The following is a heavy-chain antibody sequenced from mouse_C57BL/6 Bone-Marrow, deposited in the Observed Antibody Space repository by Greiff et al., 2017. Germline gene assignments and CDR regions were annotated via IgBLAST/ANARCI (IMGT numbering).Heavy chain of an antibody. D-gene: IGHD1-1*01. Sequence: VKLMESGPELVKPGASVKISCKASGYAFSSSWMNWVKQRPGKGLEWIGRIYPGDGDTNYNGKFKGKATLTADKSSSTAYMQLSSLTSEDSAVYFCARSGITTVVATDFDYWGQGTTLTVSS. CDR3: ARSGITTVVATDFDY. V-gene: IGHV1-82*01. J-gene: IGHJ2*01. CDR2: IYPGDGDT. CDR1: GYAFSSSW.